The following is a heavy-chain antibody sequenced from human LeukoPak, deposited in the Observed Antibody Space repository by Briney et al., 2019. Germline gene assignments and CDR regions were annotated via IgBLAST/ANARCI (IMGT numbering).Heavy chain of an antibody. CDR2: IKPDGGEK. D-gene: IGHD2-21*01. CDR1: GFTFRNSW. J-gene: IGHJ3*01. V-gene: IGHV3-7*01. Sequence: GGSLRLSCAASGFTFRNSWMSWVRQTPGKGLELVANIKPDGGEKHYVDSVKGRFTISRDNARNSLDLQMSSLTAEDTAVYHCARGVWSSRNAFDLWGQGTMVTVSS. CDR3: ARGVWSSRNAFDL.